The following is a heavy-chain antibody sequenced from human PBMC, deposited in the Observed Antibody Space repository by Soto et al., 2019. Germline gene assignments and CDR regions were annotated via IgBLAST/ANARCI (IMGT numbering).Heavy chain of an antibody. J-gene: IGHJ6*02. V-gene: IGHV1-69*13. CDR2: IIPILGAP. Sequence: SVKVSCKASGGTFSSNAISWVRQAPGQGLEWLGGIIPILGAPKYAQKFQGRVTIIADESTSTVIMELSSLRSEDTAVYYCARDKDVAIVPAAEFYYSYDMDVWGQGSTVTVSS. CDR1: GGTFSSNA. D-gene: IGHD2-2*01. CDR3: ARDKDVAIVPAAEFYYSYDMDV.